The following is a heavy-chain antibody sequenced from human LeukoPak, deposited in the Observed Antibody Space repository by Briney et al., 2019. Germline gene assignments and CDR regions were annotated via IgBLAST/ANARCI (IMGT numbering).Heavy chain of an antibody. J-gene: IGHJ6*02. Sequence: SETLSLTCAVYGGSFSGYYWSWIRQPPGKGLEWIGEINHSGSTNYNPSLKSRVTISVDTSKNQFSLKLSSVTAADTAVYYCARASPLCYGDYGCRYYYYGMDVWGQGTTVTVSS. CDR1: GGSFSGYY. CDR3: ARASPLCYGDYGCRYYYYGMDV. CDR2: INHSGST. D-gene: IGHD4-17*01. V-gene: IGHV4-34*01.